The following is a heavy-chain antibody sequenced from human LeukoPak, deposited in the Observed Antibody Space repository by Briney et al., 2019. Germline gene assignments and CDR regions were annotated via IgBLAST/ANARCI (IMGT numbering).Heavy chain of an antibody. J-gene: IGHJ4*02. D-gene: IGHD5-24*01. CDR3: ASIFRRDGYYYFDY. Sequence: SETLSLTCTVSGGSISSINYYWGWIRQPPGKGLEWIGSIYYSGSTYYNPSLKSRVTISVDTSKNQFSLKLSSVTAADTAVYYCASIFRRDGYYYFDYWGQGTLVTVSS. CDR1: GGSISSINYY. CDR2: IYYSGST. V-gene: IGHV4-39*07.